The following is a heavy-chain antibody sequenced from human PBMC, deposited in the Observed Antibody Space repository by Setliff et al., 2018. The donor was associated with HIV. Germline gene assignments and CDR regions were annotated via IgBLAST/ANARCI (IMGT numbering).Heavy chain of an antibody. Sequence: SETLSLTCAMYGDSFGDFYWNWIRQAPGKGLEWIVELNDRGHINYNPSLKSRVTISQDTSKRQFSLRMTSVTAADTAVYYCAIFFVTSVTTQDHWGKGTLVTVS. V-gene: IGHV4-34*01. J-gene: IGHJ4*02. CDR1: GDSFGDFY. CDR2: LNDRGHI. CDR3: AIFFVTSVTTQDH. D-gene: IGHD4-17*01.